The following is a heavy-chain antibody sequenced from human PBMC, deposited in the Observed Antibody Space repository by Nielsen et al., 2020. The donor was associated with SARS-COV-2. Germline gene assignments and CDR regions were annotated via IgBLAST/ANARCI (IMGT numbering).Heavy chain of an antibody. CDR1: GFTVSSNY. D-gene: IGHD4-17*01. Sequence: GGSLRPSCAASGFTVSSNYMSWVRQAPGKGLEWVSVIYSGGSTYYADSVKGRFTISRDNSKNTLYLQMNSLRAEDTAVYYCARDYGDYWFDPWGQGTLVTVSS. CDR2: IYSGGST. V-gene: IGHV3-53*01. J-gene: IGHJ5*02. CDR3: ARDYGDYWFDP.